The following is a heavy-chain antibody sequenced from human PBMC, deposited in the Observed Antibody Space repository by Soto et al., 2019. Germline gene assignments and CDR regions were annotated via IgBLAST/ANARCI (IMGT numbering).Heavy chain of an antibody. J-gene: IGHJ4*02. CDR2: ISGSGGST. Sequence: EVQLLESGGGLVQPGGSLRLSCAASGFTFSSYAMSWVRQAPGKGLEWVSAISGSGGSTYYADSVKGRFTISRDNSKNTLYLQMNSLRAEDTAVYYCAKVRILGAVAGTYYFDYWGQGTLVTVSS. V-gene: IGHV3-23*01. CDR3: AKVRILGAVAGTYYFDY. D-gene: IGHD6-19*01. CDR1: GFTFSSYA.